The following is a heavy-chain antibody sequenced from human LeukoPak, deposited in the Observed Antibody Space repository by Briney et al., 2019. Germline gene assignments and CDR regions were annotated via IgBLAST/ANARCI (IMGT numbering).Heavy chain of an antibody. Sequence: SETLSLTCTVSGGSISSSSYYWGWIRQPPGKELEWIGSIYYSGSTYYNPSLKSRVTISVDTSKNQFSLKLSSVTAADTAVYYCARHWGGVPAALDYWGQGTLVTVSS. J-gene: IGHJ4*02. V-gene: IGHV4-39*01. CDR3: ARHWGGVPAALDY. D-gene: IGHD2-2*01. CDR1: GGSISSSSYY. CDR2: IYYSGST.